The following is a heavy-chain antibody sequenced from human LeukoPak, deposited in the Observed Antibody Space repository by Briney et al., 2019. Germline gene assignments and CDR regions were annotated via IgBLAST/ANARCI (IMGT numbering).Heavy chain of an antibody. CDR1: GYTFTSYY. Sequence: GASVKVSCKASGYTFTSYYMHWVRQAPGQGLEWMGIINPSGGSTSYAQKFQGRVTMTRDTSTSTVYMELSSLRSEDTAVYYCANTDYGDYVLMGWGQGTLVTVSS. V-gene: IGHV1-46*01. J-gene: IGHJ4*02. CDR2: INPSGGST. CDR3: ANTDYGDYVLMG. D-gene: IGHD4-17*01.